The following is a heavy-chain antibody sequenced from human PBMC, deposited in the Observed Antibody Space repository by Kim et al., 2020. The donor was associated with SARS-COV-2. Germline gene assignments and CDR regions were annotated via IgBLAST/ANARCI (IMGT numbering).Heavy chain of an antibody. J-gene: IGHJ4*02. CDR2: RGAST. CDR3: VRKVQSDY. V-gene: IGHV3-23*01. Sequence: RGASTYSADPVKGRFTISRKNSKSTVFLQMNSLRVDDTALYYCVRKVQSDYWGQGTLVTVSS.